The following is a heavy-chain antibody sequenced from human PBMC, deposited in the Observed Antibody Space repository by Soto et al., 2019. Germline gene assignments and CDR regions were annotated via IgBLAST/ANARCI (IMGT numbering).Heavy chain of an antibody. CDR3: ATIGDSAY. D-gene: IGHD3-10*01. V-gene: IGHV3-30*03. CDR2: ISYDGSNK. Sequence: GGSLRLSCVASGFTFSSYGMHWVRQAPGKGLEWVAVISYDGSNKYYADSVEGRFTVSRDNSKTTLYLQMNSLRAEDTAVYYCATIGDSAYWGQGTLVTVSS. J-gene: IGHJ4*02. CDR1: GFTFSSYG.